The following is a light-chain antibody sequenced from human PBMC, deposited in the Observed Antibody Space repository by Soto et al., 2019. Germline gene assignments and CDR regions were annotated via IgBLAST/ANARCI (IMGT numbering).Light chain of an antibody. CDR3: QQRSNWPPYT. V-gene: IGKV3D-20*02. CDR1: QSVSSSD. Sequence: EVVLTQSPGTLSLSPGERATLSCRASQSVSSSDLAWYQQKPGQAPRLLISGASNRATGTPDRFSGSGSGTDFTLTITSLEPEDFAVYYCQQRSNWPPYTFGQGTKLEIK. J-gene: IGKJ2*01. CDR2: GAS.